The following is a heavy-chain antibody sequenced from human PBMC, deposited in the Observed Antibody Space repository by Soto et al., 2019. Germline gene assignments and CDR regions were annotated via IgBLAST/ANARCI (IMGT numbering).Heavy chain of an antibody. V-gene: IGHV1-69*13. J-gene: IGHJ6*02. D-gene: IGHD2-2*01. CDR3: ASHSRIVVVPDHYYYGTEV. CDR1: GGTFSSYA. CDR2: IIPIFCTA. Sequence: GASVKGSCKASGGTFSSYAISWVRQAPGQGLEWMGGIIPIFCTANYAQKFQGRVTITADESTSTAYMELSSLRSEDTAVYYCASHSRIVVVPDHYYYGTEVWGQGTTVTVS.